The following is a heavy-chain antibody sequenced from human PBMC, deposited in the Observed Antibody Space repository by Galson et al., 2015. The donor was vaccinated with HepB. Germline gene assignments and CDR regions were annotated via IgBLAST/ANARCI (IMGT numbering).Heavy chain of an antibody. CDR2: ISSSSSYI. V-gene: IGHV3-21*01. D-gene: IGHD5-18*01. J-gene: IGHJ6*02. CDR1: GFTFSSYS. CDR3: AREMWIQLWSGPYYYGMDV. Sequence: SLRLSCAASGFTFSSYSMNWVRQAPGKGLEWVSSISSSSSYIYYADSVKGRFTISRDNAKNSLYLQMNSLRAEDTAVYYCAREMWIQLWSGPYYYGMDVWGQGTTVTVSS.